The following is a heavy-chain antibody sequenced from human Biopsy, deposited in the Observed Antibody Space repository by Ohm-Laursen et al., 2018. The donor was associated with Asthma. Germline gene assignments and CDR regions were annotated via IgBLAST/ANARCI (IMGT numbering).Heavy chain of an antibody. D-gene: IGHD6-13*01. Sequence: GTLSLTCSLSSGSGGYMRSGNYYWGWIRQPHGKGLEWIGSIYYSGTTYYNPSPGSRVTVSADTSKNQFSLKLTSVTAADTAVYYCVRGSSSWHHGPFHYYYGLDVWGQGTTATVSS. CDR2: IYYSGTT. V-gene: IGHV4-39*01. J-gene: IGHJ6*02. CDR3: VRGSSSWHHGPFHYYYGLDV. CDR1: SGSGGYMRSGNYY.